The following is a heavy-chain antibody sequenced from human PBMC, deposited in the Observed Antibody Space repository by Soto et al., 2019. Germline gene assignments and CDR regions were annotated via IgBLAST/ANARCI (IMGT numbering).Heavy chain of an antibody. D-gene: IGHD6-13*01. CDR3: ARTFSGIAAFDI. J-gene: IGHJ3*02. Sequence: GASVEVSCKASGYTVTSYDMNWVRRATGQGLEWMGWMNPNSGNTGYAQKFQGRVTMTRNTSISTAYMELSSLRSEDTAVYYCARTFSGIAAFDIWGQGTMVTVSS. CDR1: GYTVTSYD. CDR2: MNPNSGNT. V-gene: IGHV1-8*01.